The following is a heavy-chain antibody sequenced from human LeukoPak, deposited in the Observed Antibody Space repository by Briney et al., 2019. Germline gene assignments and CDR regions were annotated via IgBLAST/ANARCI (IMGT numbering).Heavy chain of an antibody. D-gene: IGHD1-26*01. CDR1: GFTFSHYW. J-gene: IGHJ6*02. CDR3: ARGGGTYLLPIDGMDV. Sequence: PGGSLRLSCAASGFTFSHYWMTWVRQAPGKGLEWVANIKQDGSEKYYVDSVKGRFTISRDNAKNSLYLQMNSLRAEDTAVYYCARGGGTYLLPIDGMDVWGQGTTVTVSS. CDR2: IKQDGSEK. V-gene: IGHV3-7*01.